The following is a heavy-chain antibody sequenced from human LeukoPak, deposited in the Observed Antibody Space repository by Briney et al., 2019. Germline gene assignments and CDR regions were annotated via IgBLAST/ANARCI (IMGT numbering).Heavy chain of an antibody. CDR3: ARVRGSRQQGTFDY. CDR1: GGSISSYY. CDR2: IYYSGST. V-gene: IGHV4-59*01. Sequence: SETLSLTCTVSGGSISSYYWTWIRQPPGKGLEWIGYIYYSGSTNYNPSLKSRVTISVDTSKNQFSLKLSSVTAADTAVYYCARVRGSRQQGTFDYWGQGTLVTVSS. D-gene: IGHD6-13*01. J-gene: IGHJ4*02.